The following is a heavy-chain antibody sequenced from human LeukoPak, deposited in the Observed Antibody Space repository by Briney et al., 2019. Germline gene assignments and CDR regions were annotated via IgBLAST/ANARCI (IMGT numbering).Heavy chain of an antibody. CDR3: ARSTPGISYYYFDY. J-gene: IGHJ4*02. CDR2: LYTSGST. Sequence: PSETLSLTCTVSGGSISSYYWSLIRQPAGKGLEWIGRLYTSGSTNYNPSLKSRVTMSVDTSKNQFSLKLSSVTAADTAVYYCARSTPGISYYYFDYWGQGTLVTVSS. CDR1: GGSISSYY. V-gene: IGHV4-4*07. D-gene: IGHD1-1*01.